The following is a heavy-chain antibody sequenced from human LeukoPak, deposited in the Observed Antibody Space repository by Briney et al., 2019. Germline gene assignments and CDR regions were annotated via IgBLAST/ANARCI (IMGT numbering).Heavy chain of an antibody. CDR3: ARGAYCGGDCYYNWFDP. CDR1: GGSISSGGSF. D-gene: IGHD2-21*02. Sequence: PSETLSLTCNVSGGSISSGGSFWTWIRQHPGRGLELIGHIYYPGSPYYNPSLKSRITISVDTAKNQFSLKLSSVTAADTAVYYCARGAYCGGDCYYNWFDPWGQGTLVTVSS. J-gene: IGHJ5*02. CDR2: IYYPGSP. V-gene: IGHV4-31*02.